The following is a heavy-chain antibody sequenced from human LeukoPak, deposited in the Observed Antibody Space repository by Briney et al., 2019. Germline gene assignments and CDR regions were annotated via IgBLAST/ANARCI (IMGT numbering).Heavy chain of an antibody. CDR2: IYYSGST. J-gene: IGHJ4*02. CDR3: ASSGWSSGDY. V-gene: IGHV4-39*01. CDR1: GGSISSSSYY. D-gene: IGHD6-19*01. Sequence: PSETLSLTCTVSGGSISSSSYYWGWIRQPPGKGLEWIGSIYYSGSTYYNPSLKSRVTISVDTSKNQFSLKLSSVTAADTAVYYCASSGWSSGDYWGQGTLVTVSS.